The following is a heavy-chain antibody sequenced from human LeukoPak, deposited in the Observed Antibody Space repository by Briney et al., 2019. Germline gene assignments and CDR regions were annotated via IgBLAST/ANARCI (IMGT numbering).Heavy chain of an antibody. CDR3: ARDLPTYCGGDCSAY. J-gene: IGHJ4*02. CDR1: GDSISGYY. CDR2: INHSGAP. Sequence: PSETLSLTCTVSGDSISGYYWSWVRQPPGKGLEWIGYINHSGAPKSNPSLKSRVTMSEDTSTSQFSLNLSSVTAADTAVYYCARDLPTYCGGDCSAYWGQGTLVTVSS. D-gene: IGHD2-21*01. V-gene: IGHV4-59*01.